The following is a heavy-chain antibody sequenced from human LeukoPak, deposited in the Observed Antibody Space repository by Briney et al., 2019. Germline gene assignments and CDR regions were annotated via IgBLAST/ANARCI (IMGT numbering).Heavy chain of an antibody. V-gene: IGHV3-20*04. CDR1: GFTFDDYA. Sequence: GGSLRLSCAASGFTFDDYAMHWVRQAPGKGLEWVSGINWNGGSTGYADSVKGRFTISRDNAKNSLYLQMNSLRAEDTALYYCARLSSTSEKPYSFDYWGQGTLVTVSS. J-gene: IGHJ4*02. CDR2: INWNGGST. CDR3: ARLSSTSEKPYSFDY. D-gene: IGHD2-2*01.